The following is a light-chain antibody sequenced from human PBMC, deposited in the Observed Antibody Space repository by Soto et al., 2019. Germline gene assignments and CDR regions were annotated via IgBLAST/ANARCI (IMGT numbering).Light chain of an antibody. Sequence: DIQMTQSPSSLSASVGDRITISCRASQAIRNDLAWFQQTPGKAPKRLIYAASTLHNGVPSMFSGSGSGTDFTLTISSLQPEDFATYFCLQVRSYPWTFGQGTKVEIK. CDR3: LQVRSYPWT. V-gene: IGKV1-17*01. CDR2: AAS. CDR1: QAIRND. J-gene: IGKJ1*01.